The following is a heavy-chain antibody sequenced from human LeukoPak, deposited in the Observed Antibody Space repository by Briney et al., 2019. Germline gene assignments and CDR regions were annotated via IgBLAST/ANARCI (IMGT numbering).Heavy chain of an antibody. CDR1: GGTFSSYA. D-gene: IGHD6-19*01. CDR2: IIPILGIA. Sequence: GASVKVSCKASGGTFSSYAISWVRRAPGQGLEWMGRIIPILGIANYAQKFQGRVTITADKSTSTAYMELSSLRSEDTAVYYCARGSSGWLFDYWGQGTLVTVSS. J-gene: IGHJ4*02. CDR3: ARGSSGWLFDY. V-gene: IGHV1-69*04.